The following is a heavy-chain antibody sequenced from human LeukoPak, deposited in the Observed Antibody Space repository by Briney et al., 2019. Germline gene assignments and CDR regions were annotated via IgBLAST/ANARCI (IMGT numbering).Heavy chain of an antibody. J-gene: IGHJ4*02. CDR3: TRVHLGAATRSFDY. V-gene: IGHV3-72*01. Sequence: GGSLRLSCAASGFTFSEHYMGWVRQTPGKGLEWVGRIKNKANGYGTLYAASVTGRFVILRDDSKNSLYLQMNSLKTEDTAVYYCTRVHLGAATRSFDYWGQGTLVTVSS. D-gene: IGHD1-26*01. CDR1: GFTFSEHY. CDR2: IKNKANGYGT.